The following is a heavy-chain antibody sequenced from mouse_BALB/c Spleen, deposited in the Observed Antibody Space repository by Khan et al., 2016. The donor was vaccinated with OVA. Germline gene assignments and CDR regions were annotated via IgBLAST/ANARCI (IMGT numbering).Heavy chain of an antibody. D-gene: IGHD1-1*01. CDR3: ATSYYYGYYFDY. V-gene: IGHV5-17*02. Sequence: EVELVESGGGLVQPGGSRKLSCAASGFTFSSYGMHWVRQAPEKGLEWVAYISGDSSTIYYTDTVKGRFTIYRDNHKNTLSLQVTSRMSEDTAMYYCATSYYYGYYFDYWGPGTTLTVSS. CDR2: ISGDSSTI. CDR1: GFTFSSYG. J-gene: IGHJ2*01.